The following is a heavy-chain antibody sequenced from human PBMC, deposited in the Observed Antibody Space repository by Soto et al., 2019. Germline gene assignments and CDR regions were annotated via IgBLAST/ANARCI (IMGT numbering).Heavy chain of an antibody. CDR2: ISGSGSST. CDR3: AKGPPGGSPSERVNN. D-gene: IGHD6-6*01. J-gene: IGHJ2*01. Sequence: PGGSLRLSCAASGFTFSGYSMNWVRQAPGKGLEWVSDISGSGSSTYYADSVKGRFTISRDNSKNTLYLQMNSLRAEDTAVYYWAKGPPGGSPSERVNNGGRETRFTVS. CDR1: GFTFSGYS. V-gene: IGHV3-23*01.